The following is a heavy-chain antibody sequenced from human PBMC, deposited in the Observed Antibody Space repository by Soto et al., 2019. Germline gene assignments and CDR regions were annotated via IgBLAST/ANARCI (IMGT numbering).Heavy chain of an antibody. CDR1: GYTFTSYA. CDR2: IDAGNGNT. CDR3: ARFDDSWSGYYQGIFDP. V-gene: IGHV1-3*01. J-gene: IGHJ5*02. Sequence: ASVKVSCKASGYTFTSYAMHWVRQAPGQRLEWMGWIDAGNGNTKYSQKFQGRVTITRDTSASTAYMELSSLRSEDTAVYYCARFDDSWSGYYQGIFDPWGQGTLVTVSS. D-gene: IGHD3-3*01.